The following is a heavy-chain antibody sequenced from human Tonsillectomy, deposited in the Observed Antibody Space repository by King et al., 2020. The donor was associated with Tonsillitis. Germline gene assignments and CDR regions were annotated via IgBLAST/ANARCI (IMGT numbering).Heavy chain of an antibody. CDR2: ISSSGGTI. Sequence: VQLVESGGGLVKPGGSLRLSCAASGFTFSDYYMSWIRQAPGKGLEWVSYISSSGGTIHYADSVKGRFTISRDNAKNSLYLQMNSLRAEDTTVYYCARRRTGYGIWYYGMDVWGQGTTVTVSS. J-gene: IGHJ6*02. CDR3: ARRRTGYGIWYYGMDV. D-gene: IGHD3/OR15-3a*01. V-gene: IGHV3-11*01. CDR1: GFTFSDYY.